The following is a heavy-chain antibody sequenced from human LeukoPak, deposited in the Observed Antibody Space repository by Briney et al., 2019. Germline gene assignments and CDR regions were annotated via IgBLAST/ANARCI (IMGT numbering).Heavy chain of an antibody. CDR2: TFPGDSET. D-gene: IGHD4-17*01. Sequence: GESLKISCKVSGPSFPNFWITWVRQMPGKGLEWMGITFPGDSETRYSPSFQGQVTISADKSISTAYLQWRNLKASDTAMYYRARQKYGDYYFDYWGQGTLVSVSS. V-gene: IGHV5-51*01. J-gene: IGHJ4*02. CDR1: GPSFPNFW. CDR3: ARQKYGDYYFDY.